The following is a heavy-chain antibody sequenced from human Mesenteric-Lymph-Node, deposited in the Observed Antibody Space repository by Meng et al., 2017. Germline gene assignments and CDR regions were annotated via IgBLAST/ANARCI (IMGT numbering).Heavy chain of an antibody. CDR2: IYYSGST. J-gene: IGHJ4*02. V-gene: IGHV4-61*01. CDR3: ARESDYGDFDY. CDR1: GGSVSSGSYY. Sequence: QVQLRESGPGLVRLSETLSLTCTVSGGSVSSGSYYWSWIRQPPGKGLEWIGYIYYSGSTNYNPSLKSRVTISVDTSKNQFSLKLSSVTAADTAVYYCARESDYGDFDYWGQGTLVTVSS. D-gene: IGHD4-17*01.